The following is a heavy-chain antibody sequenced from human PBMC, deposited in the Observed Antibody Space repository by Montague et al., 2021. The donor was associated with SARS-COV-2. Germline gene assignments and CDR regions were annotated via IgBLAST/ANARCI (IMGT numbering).Heavy chain of an antibody. J-gene: IGHJ3*01. CDR2: IYYTGST. Sequence: SETRSLTCTVSGGSISNSIYYWGWIRQPPGKGLEWIGSIYYTGSTYYNPSLKSRVTISMNTSNSQFFLKLTSVTAADTAVYYCARPGRGYSYGLDAFEVWGQGTMVTVSS. V-gene: IGHV4-39*01. D-gene: IGHD5-18*01. CDR1: GGSISNSIYY. CDR3: ARPGRGYSYGLDAFEV.